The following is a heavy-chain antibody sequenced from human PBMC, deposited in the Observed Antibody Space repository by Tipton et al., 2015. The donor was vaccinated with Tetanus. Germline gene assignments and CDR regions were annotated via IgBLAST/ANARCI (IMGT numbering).Heavy chain of an antibody. CDR2: IHHSGLA. CDR3: ARNVYTVTNDAFDI. J-gene: IGHJ3*02. CDR1: GGSISNHY. D-gene: IGHD4-11*01. V-gene: IGHV4-4*09. Sequence: TLSLTCTVSGGSISNHYWSWIRQPPGKGLEWIAFIHHSGLAFSKPSLKSRVSISIDTSQNQFSLRLTSVTAADTAVYFCARNVYTVTNDAFDIWGHGTLVNVSS.